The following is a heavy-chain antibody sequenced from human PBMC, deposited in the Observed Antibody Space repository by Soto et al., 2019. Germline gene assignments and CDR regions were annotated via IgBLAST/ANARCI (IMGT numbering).Heavy chain of an antibody. D-gene: IGHD1-20*01. CDR1: GGSVSSGSYY. CDR3: ARLMGDNWNLGPFDY. CDR2: IYYSGST. Sequence: QVQLQESGPGLVKPSETLSLTCTVSGGSVSSGSYYWSWIRQPPGKGLEWIGYIYYSGSTNYNPSLKSRVTTSVDTSKNQFSLKLSSVTAADTAVYYCARLMGDNWNLGPFDYWGQGTLVTVSS. J-gene: IGHJ4*02. V-gene: IGHV4-61*01.